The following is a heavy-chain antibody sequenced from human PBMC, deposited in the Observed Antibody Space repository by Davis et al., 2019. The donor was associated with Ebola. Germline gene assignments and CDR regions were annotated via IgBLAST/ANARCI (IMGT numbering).Heavy chain of an antibody. CDR1: GGSISSYY. J-gene: IGHJ4*02. Sequence: LTCTVSGGSISSYYWSWIRQPAGKGLEWIGRIYTSGSTNYNPSLKSRVTISVDTSKNQFSLKLSSVTAADTAVYYCAGGFYGGKIDYWGQGTLVTVSS. D-gene: IGHD4-23*01. V-gene: IGHV4-4*07. CDR3: AGGFYGGKIDY. CDR2: IYTSGST.